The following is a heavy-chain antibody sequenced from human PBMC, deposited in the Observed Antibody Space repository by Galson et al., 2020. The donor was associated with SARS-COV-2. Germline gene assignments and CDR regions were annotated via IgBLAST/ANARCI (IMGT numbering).Heavy chain of an antibody. CDR2: IIPIFGTA. CDR1: GGTFSSYA. V-gene: IGHV1-69*06. J-gene: IGHJ3*02. D-gene: IGHD2-21*02. Sequence: ASVKVSCKASGGTFSSYAISWVRQAPGQGLEWMGRIIPIFGTANYAQKFQGRVTITADKSTSTAYMELSSLRSEDTAVYYCARIICGGDCYDDAFDIWGQGTMVTVSS. CDR3: ARIICGGDCYDDAFDI.